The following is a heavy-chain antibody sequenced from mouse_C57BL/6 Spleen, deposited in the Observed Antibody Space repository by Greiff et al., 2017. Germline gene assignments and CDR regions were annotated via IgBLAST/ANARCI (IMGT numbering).Heavy chain of an antibody. D-gene: IGHD2-4*01. Sequence: QVQLQQSGPELVKPGASVKISCKASGYAFSSSWMNWVKQRPGKGLEWIGRIYPGDGDTNYNGKFKGKATLTADKSSSTAYMQLSSLTSEDSAVYFCARGDYDGLHAMDYWGQGTSVTVSS. CDR3: ARGDYDGLHAMDY. CDR1: GYAFSSSW. J-gene: IGHJ4*01. CDR2: IYPGDGDT. V-gene: IGHV1-82*01.